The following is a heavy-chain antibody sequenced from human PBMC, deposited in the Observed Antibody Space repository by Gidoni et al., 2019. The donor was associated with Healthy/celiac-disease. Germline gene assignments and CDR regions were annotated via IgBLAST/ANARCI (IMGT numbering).Heavy chain of an antibody. Sequence: QVQLVESGGGVVQPGRSLRLSCAASGFTFSSYGMHWVRQAPGKGLEWVAVISYDGSNKYYADSVKGRFTISRDNSKNTLYLQMNSLRAEDTAVYYCARVGEAGTNDYWGQGTLVTVSS. J-gene: IGHJ4*02. CDR1: GFTFSSYG. D-gene: IGHD6-13*01. CDR3: ARVGEAGTNDY. CDR2: ISYDGSNK. V-gene: IGHV3-30*03.